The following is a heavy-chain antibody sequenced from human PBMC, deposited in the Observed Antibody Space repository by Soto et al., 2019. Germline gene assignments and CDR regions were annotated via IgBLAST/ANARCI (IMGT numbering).Heavy chain of an antibody. Sequence: SETLSLTCTVSGGSISSYYWSWIRQPPGKGLEWIGYIYYSGSTNYNPSLKSRVTISVDTSKNQFSLKLSSVTAADTAVYYCAREAYDFWSGYRDYYMDVWGKGTTVTVSS. D-gene: IGHD3-3*01. CDR3: AREAYDFWSGYRDYYMDV. CDR1: GGSISSYY. V-gene: IGHV4-59*01. CDR2: IYYSGST. J-gene: IGHJ6*03.